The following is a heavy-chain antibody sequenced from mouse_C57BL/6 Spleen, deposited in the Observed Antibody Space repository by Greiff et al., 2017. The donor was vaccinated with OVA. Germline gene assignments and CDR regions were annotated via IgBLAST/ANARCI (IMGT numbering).Heavy chain of an antibody. CDR3: ASYGYDDGGFDY. Sequence: EVQGVESGGGLVQPGGSLSLSCAASGFTFTDYYMSWVRQPPGKALEWLGFIRNKANGYTTEYSASVKGRFTISRDNSQSILYLQMNALRAEDSATYYCASYGYDDGGFDYWGQGTTLTVSS. CDR2: IRNKANGYTT. CDR1: GFTFTDYY. D-gene: IGHD2-2*01. V-gene: IGHV7-3*01. J-gene: IGHJ2*01.